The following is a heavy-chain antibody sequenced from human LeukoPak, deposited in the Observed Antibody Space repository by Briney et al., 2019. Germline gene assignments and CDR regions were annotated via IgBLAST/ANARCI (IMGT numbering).Heavy chain of an antibody. D-gene: IGHD4-17*01. CDR1: GFTFSSYG. Sequence: PGGSLRLSCTASGFTFSSYGMHWVRQAPGKGLEWVSSISSSSSYIYYADSVKGRFTISRDNAKNSLYLQMNSLRAEDTAVYYCARDLLSGDYTFDYWGQGTLVTVSS. CDR3: ARDLLSGDYTFDY. J-gene: IGHJ4*02. V-gene: IGHV3-21*01. CDR2: ISSSSSYI.